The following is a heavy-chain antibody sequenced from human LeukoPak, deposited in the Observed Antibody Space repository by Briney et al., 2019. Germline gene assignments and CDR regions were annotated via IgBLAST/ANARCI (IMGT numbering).Heavy chain of an antibody. Sequence: GGSLRLSCAASGFTFSSYSMNWVRQAPGKGLEWVSSISSSSSYIYYADSVKGRFTTSRDNAKNSLYLQMNSLRAEDTAVYYCANLYQLPEEDYYMDAWGKGTTVTVSS. CDR1: GFTFSSYS. CDR2: ISSSSSYI. D-gene: IGHD2-2*01. V-gene: IGHV3-21*01. J-gene: IGHJ6*03. CDR3: ANLYQLPEEDYYMDA.